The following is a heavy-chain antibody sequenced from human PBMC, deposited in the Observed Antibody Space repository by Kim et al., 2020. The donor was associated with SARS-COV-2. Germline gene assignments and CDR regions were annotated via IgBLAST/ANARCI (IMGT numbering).Heavy chain of an antibody. Sequence: SQTLSLTCTVSGGSISSSSYYWGWIRQPPGKGLEWIGSIYYSGSTYYNPSLKSRVTISVDTSKNQFSLKLSSVTAADTAVYYCARAKAGGEMATIFDYWG. J-gene: IGHJ4*01. CDR3: ARAKAGGEMATIFDY. V-gene: IGHV4-39*07. D-gene: IGHD5-12*01. CDR1: GGSISSSSYY. CDR2: IYYSGST.